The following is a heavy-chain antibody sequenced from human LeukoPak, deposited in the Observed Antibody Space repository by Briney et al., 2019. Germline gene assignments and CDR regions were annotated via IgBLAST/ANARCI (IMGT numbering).Heavy chain of an antibody. CDR3: ARGPVYDFWSGYYPADLDY. V-gene: IGHV4-34*01. CDR1: GGSFSGYY. J-gene: IGHJ4*02. CDR2: INHSGST. D-gene: IGHD3-3*01. Sequence: SETLSLTCAVYGGSFSGYYWSWIRQPPGKGLEWIGEINHSGSTNYNPSLKSRVTISVDTTKNQFSLKLSSVTAADTAVYYCARGPVYDFWSGYYPADLDYWGQGTLVTVSS.